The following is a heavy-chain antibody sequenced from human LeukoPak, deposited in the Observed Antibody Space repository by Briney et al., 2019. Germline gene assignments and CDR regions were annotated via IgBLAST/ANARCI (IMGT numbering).Heavy chain of an antibody. V-gene: IGHV3-9*01. Sequence: GRSLRLSCAASGFTFDDYAMHWVRQAPGKGLELGSGISWNSGSIGYADSVKGRVPIYRGKAKNYLYLQMNSLRAEDTDVYYCAKVMVREISETNFDYWAREHWSPSPQ. D-gene: IGHD3-10*01. CDR3: AKVMVREISETNFDY. J-gene: IGHJ4*02. CDR1: GFTFDDYA. CDR2: ISWNSGSI.